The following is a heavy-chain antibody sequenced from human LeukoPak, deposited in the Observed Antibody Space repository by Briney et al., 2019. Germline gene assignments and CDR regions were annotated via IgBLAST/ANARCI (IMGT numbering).Heavy chain of an antibody. D-gene: IGHD3-16*01. CDR1: GFSFNSDW. V-gene: IGHV3-7*01. CDR2: IKHDESEK. J-gene: IGHJ4*02. Sequence: GGSLRLSCAASGFSFNSDWMDWVRQAPGKGLEWVANIKHDESEKNYLDSVKGRFTISRDNAQNSLYLQMNGLRVEDTAVYYCARRLDDWGQGTLVTVSS. CDR3: ARRLDD.